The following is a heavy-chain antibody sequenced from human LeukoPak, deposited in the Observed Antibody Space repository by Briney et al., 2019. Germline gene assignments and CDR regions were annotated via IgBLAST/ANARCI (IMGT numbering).Heavy chain of an antibody. V-gene: IGHV3-21*01. CDR3: AGDCSGGSCSRYYYYGMDV. Sequence: PGGSLRLSCAASGFTFSSYSMNWVRQAPWKGLEWVSSISSSTHYIYYAYSVKVRFTISRENANNSLYLKMNSLRAEDTAVYYCAGDCSGGSCSRYYYYGMDVWGQGTTVTVSS. J-gene: IGHJ6*02. D-gene: IGHD2-15*01. CDR2: ISSSTHYI. CDR1: GFTFSSYS.